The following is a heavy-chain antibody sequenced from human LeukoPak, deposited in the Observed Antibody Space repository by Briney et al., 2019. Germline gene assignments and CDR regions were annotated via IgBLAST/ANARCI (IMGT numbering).Heavy chain of an antibody. CDR2: INHSGST. V-gene: IGHV4-34*01. D-gene: IGHD1-26*01. CDR1: GGSISGYY. CDR3: ARAIGLTKSEIYLRFWHFDL. Sequence: PSETLSLTCTVSGGSISGYYWSWIRQPPGKGLEWIGEINHSGSTNYNPSLKSRVTMSVDTSKNQFSLKLNSVTAADTAVYYCARAIGLTKSEIYLRFWHFDLWGRGTLVTVSS. J-gene: IGHJ2*01.